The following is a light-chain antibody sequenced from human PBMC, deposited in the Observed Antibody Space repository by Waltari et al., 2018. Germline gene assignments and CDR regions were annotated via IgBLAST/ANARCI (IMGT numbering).Light chain of an antibody. J-gene: IGLJ2*01. Sequence: QPVLTQSPSASASLGASVTLTCTLSSGRTSYVIPWHQHQPDKPPRFLMKLNSDGSHHKGDGIPDRFSGSSSGAERYLTISSLQSEDEADYYCQTWGNDIHIVFGGGTKLTVL. V-gene: IGLV4-69*01. CDR1: SGRTSYV. CDR3: QTWGNDIHIV. CDR2: LNSDGSH.